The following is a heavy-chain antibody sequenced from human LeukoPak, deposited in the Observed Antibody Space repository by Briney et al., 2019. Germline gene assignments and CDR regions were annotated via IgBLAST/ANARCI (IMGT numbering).Heavy chain of an antibody. J-gene: IGHJ2*01. Sequence: SVKVSCKASGGTFSSYAISWVRQAPGQGLEWMGGIIPIFGTANYAQKFQGRVTITADDSTSTAYMELSSLRSEDTAVYYCARSPKQLWLYWYFDLWGRGTLVTVSS. D-gene: IGHD5-18*01. V-gene: IGHV1-69*13. CDR2: IIPIFGTA. CDR1: GGTFSSYA. CDR3: ARSPKQLWLYWYFDL.